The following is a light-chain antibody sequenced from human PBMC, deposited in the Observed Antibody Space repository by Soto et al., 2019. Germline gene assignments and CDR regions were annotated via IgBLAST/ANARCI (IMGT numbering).Light chain of an antibody. CDR3: QQYNSYSWT. J-gene: IGKJ1*01. CDR1: QSISSW. Sequence: DIQMTQSPSTLSESVGDRVTITCRASQSISSWLAWYQQKPGKAPKLLIYKASSLKSGVPSRFSGSGSGTEFTLTISSLQPDDFATYYCQQYNSYSWTFGQGTKVEIK. V-gene: IGKV1-5*03. CDR2: KAS.